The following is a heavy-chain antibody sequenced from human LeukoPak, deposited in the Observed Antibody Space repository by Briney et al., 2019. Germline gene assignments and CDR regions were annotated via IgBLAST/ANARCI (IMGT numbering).Heavy chain of an antibody. CDR2: LLYDGNTK. J-gene: IGHJ6*03. Sequence: SGGSLRLSCAASGFTFSRNWMSWVRQAPGKGLEWVAALLYDGNTKHYADSVKGRFTISRDISKNTFYLQMNSLTAEDTAVYYCARDHRPEIQYYYMDVWGKGTTVAVSS. CDR3: ARDHRPEIQYYYMDV. V-gene: IGHV3-33*08. D-gene: IGHD1-14*01. CDR1: GFTFSRNW.